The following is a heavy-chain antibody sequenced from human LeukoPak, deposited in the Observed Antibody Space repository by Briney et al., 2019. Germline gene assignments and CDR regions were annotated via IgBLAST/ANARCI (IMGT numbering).Heavy chain of an antibody. D-gene: IGHD3-22*01. J-gene: IGHJ4*02. CDR2: IYYSGST. V-gene: IGHV4-59*01. Sequence: SETLSLTCTVSGGSISSYYWSWIRQPPGKGLEWIGYIYYSGSTNYNPSLKSRVTISVDTSKNQFSLKLSSVTAADTAVYYCARDMYYYDSSGYYYVFDYWGQGTLVTVSS. CDR3: ARDMYYYDSSGYYYVFDY. CDR1: GGSISSYY.